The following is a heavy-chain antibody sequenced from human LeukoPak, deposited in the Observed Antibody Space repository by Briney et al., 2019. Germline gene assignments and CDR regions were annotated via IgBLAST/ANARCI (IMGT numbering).Heavy chain of an antibody. V-gene: IGHV3-7*01. CDR1: GFTFSSYW. CDR3: ARGDGSGSYYYYYYYMDV. Sequence: GGSLRLSCAASGFTFSSYWMSWVRQAPGKGLEWVANIKQDGSEKYYVDSVKGRFTISRDNAKNSLYLQMNSLRAEDTAVYYCARGDGSGSYYYYYYYMDVWGKGTTVTISS. CDR2: IKQDGSEK. J-gene: IGHJ6*03. D-gene: IGHD3-10*01.